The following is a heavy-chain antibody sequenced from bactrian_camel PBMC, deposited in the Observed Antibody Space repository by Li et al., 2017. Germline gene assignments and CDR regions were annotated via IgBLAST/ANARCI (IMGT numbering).Heavy chain of an antibody. Sequence: VQLVESGGGLVQPGGSLRLSCAASGFTFSNYWMFWVRQAPGKGLEWVSSIRSDGDYYADSVKGRFAIPHDRAKKALYLQMNSLKPEDTGMYYCAAFKNPLSRDCFALTVHGPSPGGNNWWGQGTQVTVS. V-gene: IGHV3S1*01. J-gene: IGHJ4*01. CDR2: IRSDGD. CDR1: GFTFSNYW. D-gene: IGHD3*01. CDR3: AAFKNPLSRDCFALTVHGPSPGGNNW.